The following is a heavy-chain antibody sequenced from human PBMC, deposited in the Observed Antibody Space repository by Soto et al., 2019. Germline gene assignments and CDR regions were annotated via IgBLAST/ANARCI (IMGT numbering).Heavy chain of an antibody. D-gene: IGHD2-2*01. J-gene: IGHJ4*02. CDR2: ISWDGGST. CDR3: AKDMGLDSDYCSSTSCPRGAFDY. V-gene: IGHV3-43D*04. CDR1: GFTFDDYA. Sequence: EVQLVESGGVVVQPGGSLRLSCAASGFTFDDYAMHWVRQAPGKGLEWVSLISWDGGSTYYADSVKGRFTISRDNSKNSLYLQMNSLRAEDTALYYCAKDMGLDSDYCSSTSCPRGAFDYWGQGTLVTVSS.